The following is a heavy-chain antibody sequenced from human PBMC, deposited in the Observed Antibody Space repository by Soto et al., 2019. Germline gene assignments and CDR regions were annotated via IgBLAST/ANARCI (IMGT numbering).Heavy chain of an antibody. Sequence: PVGPLRLSCAASGFTFSSYGMNWVRQALGKGLAWVSSISTRTSYIYYADSVKGRFTISRDNAKNSVYLQMNSVRAEDTAVYYCARLYCRGGSCYSGDAIDIWGQGTMVTVSS. CDR1: GFTFSSYG. CDR2: ISTRTSYI. D-gene: IGHD2-15*01. CDR3: ARLYCRGGSCYSGDAIDI. V-gene: IGHV3-21*01. J-gene: IGHJ3*02.